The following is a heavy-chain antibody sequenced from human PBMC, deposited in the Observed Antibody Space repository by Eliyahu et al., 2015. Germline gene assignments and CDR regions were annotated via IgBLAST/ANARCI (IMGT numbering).Heavy chain of an antibody. Sequence: EVLLVESGGAVVQPGGSLRXSCATSXFXFSNYDXHWVXQAPGKGLEWVSVVGFSGETYYADSVKGRFSISRENAKNSVYLQMNNLRDGDTAIYYCIKDGGRTSPYGLDVWGKGTTVTVSS. V-gene: IGHV3-13*01. CDR1: XFXFSNYD. CDR2: VGFSGET. J-gene: IGHJ6*04. D-gene: IGHD2-15*01. CDR3: IKDGGRTSPYGLDV.